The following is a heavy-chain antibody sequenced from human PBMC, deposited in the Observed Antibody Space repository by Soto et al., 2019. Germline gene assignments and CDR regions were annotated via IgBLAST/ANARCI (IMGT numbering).Heavy chain of an antibody. CDR3: ARALSIEVPSHLGY. Sequence: QVQLVQSGPEVKKPGSSVRVSCKTSGGSFSSHTLTRVRQAPGQGLEWMGRIVPILGRTRYAQNFQGRVDITADKSTYTAHLEVRSLRSEDTDVYYCARALSIEVPSHLGYWGQGSVVTVCS. V-gene: IGHV1-69*08. CDR2: IVPILGRT. CDR1: GGSFSSHT. D-gene: IGHD2-2*01. J-gene: IGHJ4*02.